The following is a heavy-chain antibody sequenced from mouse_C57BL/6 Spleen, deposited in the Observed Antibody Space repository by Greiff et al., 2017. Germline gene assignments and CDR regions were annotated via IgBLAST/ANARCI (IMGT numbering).Heavy chain of an antibody. CDR3: ARDDDYFDC. V-gene: IGHV5-4*01. J-gene: IGHJ4*01. D-gene: IGHD2-3*01. CDR1: GFTFSSYA. Sequence: EVHLVESGGGLVKPGGSLKLSCAASGFTFSSYAMSWVRQTPEKRLEWVATISDGGSYTYYPDNVKGRFTISRDNAKNNLYLQMSHLKSEDTAMYYCARDDDYFDCWGQGTSVTVSS. CDR2: ISDGGSYT.